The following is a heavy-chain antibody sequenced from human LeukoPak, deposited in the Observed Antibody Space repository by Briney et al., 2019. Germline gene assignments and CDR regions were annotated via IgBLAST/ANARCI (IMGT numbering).Heavy chain of an antibody. Sequence: PSETLSLTCAVSGGSISSYYWSWTRQSPGKGLEWIAYIYHSGNTNYNPSFKSRVTISVDTSKNQLSLKLTSVAAADTAIYYCARQPSGTAAFDIWGQGTMVTVSS. CDR2: IYHSGNT. V-gene: IGHV4-59*08. CDR3: ARQPSGTAAFDI. CDR1: GGSISSYY. D-gene: IGHD1/OR15-1a*01. J-gene: IGHJ3*02.